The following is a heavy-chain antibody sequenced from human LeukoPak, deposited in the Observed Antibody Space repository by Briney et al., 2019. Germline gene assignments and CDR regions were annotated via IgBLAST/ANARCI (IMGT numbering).Heavy chain of an antibody. V-gene: IGHV4-39*07. Sequence: PSETLSLTCTVSGGSISSSSYYWGWIRQPPGKGLEWIGSIYYSGSTYYNPSLKSRVTISVDTSKNQFSLKLSSVTAADTAVYYCARIIAVAGTYYFDYWGQGTLVTVSS. CDR3: ARIIAVAGTYYFDY. CDR2: IYYSGST. CDR1: GGSISSSSYY. D-gene: IGHD6-19*01. J-gene: IGHJ4*02.